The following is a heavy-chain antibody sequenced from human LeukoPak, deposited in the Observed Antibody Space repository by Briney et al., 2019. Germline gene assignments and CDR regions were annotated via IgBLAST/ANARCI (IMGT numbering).Heavy chain of an antibody. CDR2: ISGRGGTT. CDR3: AKDDRSNSSTYYFDY. D-gene: IGHD3-22*01. V-gene: IGHV3-23*01. Sequence: GGSLRLSCAASGLRFTSYVMSWVRQAPGKGLEWVSTISGRGGTTYYADSVKGRFTISRDNSKDTLYLEMHGLRVEDTAVYCCAKDDRSNSSTYYFDYWGQGTLVTVSS. J-gene: IGHJ4*02. CDR1: GLRFTSYV.